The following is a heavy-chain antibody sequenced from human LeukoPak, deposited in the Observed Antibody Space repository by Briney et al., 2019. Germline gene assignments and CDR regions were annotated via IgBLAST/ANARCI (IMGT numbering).Heavy chain of an antibody. V-gene: IGHV3-11*04. CDR1: GFTFSDHY. CDR2: ISSSGSTI. CDR3: ARDQEAVAGRAFDY. D-gene: IGHD6-19*01. J-gene: IGHJ4*02. Sequence: GGSLRLFCAASGFTFSDHYMSWIRQAPGKGLEWVSYISSSGSTIYYADSVKGRFTISRDNAKNSLYLQMNSLRAEDTAVYYCARDQEAVAGRAFDYWGQGTLVTVSS.